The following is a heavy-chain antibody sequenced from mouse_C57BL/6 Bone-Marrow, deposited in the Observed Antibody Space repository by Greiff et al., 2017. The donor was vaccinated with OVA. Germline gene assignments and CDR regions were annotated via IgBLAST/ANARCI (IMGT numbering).Heavy chain of an antibody. CDR2: IDPSDSYT. D-gene: IGHD1-1*01. J-gene: IGHJ3*01. Sequence: VQLQQPGAELVMPGASVKLSCKASGYTFTSYWMHWVKQRPGQGLEWIGEIDPSDSYTNYNQKFKGKFTLTVDKSSSTAYMQLSSLTSEDSAVYYCARRYYYGSSYGFAYWGQGTLVTVSA. CDR3: ARRYYYGSSYGFAY. V-gene: IGHV1-69*01. CDR1: GYTFTSYW.